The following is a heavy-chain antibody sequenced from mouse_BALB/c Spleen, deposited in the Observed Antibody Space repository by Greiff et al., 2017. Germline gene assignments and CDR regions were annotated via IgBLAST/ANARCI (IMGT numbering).Heavy chain of an antibody. D-gene: IGHD2-1*01. CDR1: GFTFTDYY. CDR2: ISDGGSYT. V-gene: IGHV5-4*02. J-gene: IGHJ4*01. CDR3: ARADYGNYEDAMDY. Sequence: EVKLVESGGGLVKPGGSLKLSCAASGFTFTDYYMYWVRQTPEKRLEWVATISDGGSYTYYPDSVKGRFTMSRDNAENNLYLQMSSLKSEDTAMYYCARADYGNYEDAMDYWGQGTSVTVSS.